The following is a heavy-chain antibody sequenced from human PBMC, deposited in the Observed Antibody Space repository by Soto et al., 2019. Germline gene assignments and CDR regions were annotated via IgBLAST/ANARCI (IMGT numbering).Heavy chain of an antibody. CDR1: GFTFSNYE. Sequence: GGSLRLSCAASGFTFSNYEMNWVRQAPGKGLEWVSYIGDTVSNIKYADSVKGRFTISRDNARNSLYLQMNNLRAEDTAIYHCAREAEWQLLGDAFDIWGQGTMVTVSS. J-gene: IGHJ3*02. CDR2: IGDTVSNI. V-gene: IGHV3-48*03. CDR3: AREAEWQLLGDAFDI. D-gene: IGHD3-22*01.